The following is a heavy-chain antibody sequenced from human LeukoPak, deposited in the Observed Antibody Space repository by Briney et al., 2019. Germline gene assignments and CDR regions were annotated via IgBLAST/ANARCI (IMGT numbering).Heavy chain of an antibody. Sequence: PGRSLRLSCAASGFTFDDYAMHWVRQAPGKGLEWVSGISWNSGSIGYADSVKGRFTTSRDNAKNSLYLQMNSLRAEDTALYYCAKGGRSGYDSPLDYWGQGTLVTVSS. D-gene: IGHD5-12*01. CDR1: GFTFDDYA. J-gene: IGHJ4*02. CDR3: AKGGRSGYDSPLDY. V-gene: IGHV3-9*01. CDR2: ISWNSGSI.